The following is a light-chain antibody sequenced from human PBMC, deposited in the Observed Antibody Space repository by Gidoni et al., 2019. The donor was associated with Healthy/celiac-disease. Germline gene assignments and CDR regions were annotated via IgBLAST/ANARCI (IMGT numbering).Light chain of an antibody. V-gene: IGKV3-11*01. CDR2: DAS. Sequence: EIALTQSPATLSLSPGERATLSCRASQSVSSYLAWYQQKPGQAPRLLIYDASNRATGIPARFSGSGSGKDFTLTISSLEPEDFAVYYCQQRSNWPRLTFXGXTKVEIK. CDR1: QSVSSY. CDR3: QQRSNWPRLT. J-gene: IGKJ4*01.